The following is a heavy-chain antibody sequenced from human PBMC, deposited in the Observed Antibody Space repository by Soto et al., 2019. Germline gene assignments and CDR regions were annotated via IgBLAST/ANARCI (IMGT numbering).Heavy chain of an antibody. CDR2: INADNGNT. CDR1: GYTFTRYA. Sequence: GASVKVSCKASGYTFTRYAMHWVRQAPGQRLEWMGWINADNGNTKYSQKFQGRVTITRDTSASTAYMELSNLRSEDTAVYYCARDKGDDSSGYYFEGFDYWGQGTLVTVSP. CDR3: ARDKGDDSSGYYFEGFDY. D-gene: IGHD3-22*01. V-gene: IGHV1-3*01. J-gene: IGHJ4*02.